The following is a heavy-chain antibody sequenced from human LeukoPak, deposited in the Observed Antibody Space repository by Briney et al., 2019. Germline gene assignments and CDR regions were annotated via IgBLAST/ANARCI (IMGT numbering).Heavy chain of an antibody. V-gene: IGHV3-33*01. CDR3: AREGESLHFFDY. J-gene: IGHJ4*02. Sequence: GGSLRLSCAASGFTFSSCGIHWVRQAPGKGLEWVAVIWYDGSNKYYADSVKGRFTISRDNSKNTLYLQMNSLRAEDTAAYCCAREGESLHFFDYWGQGTLVTVSS. CDR1: GFTFSSCG. CDR2: IWYDGSNK. D-gene: IGHD2-21*01.